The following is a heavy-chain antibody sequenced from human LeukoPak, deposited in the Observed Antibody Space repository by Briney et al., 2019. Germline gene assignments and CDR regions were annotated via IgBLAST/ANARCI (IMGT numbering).Heavy chain of an antibody. D-gene: IGHD2-2*01. Sequence: ASVKVSCKASGYTFTNYGISWVRQAPGQGLEWVGWISAYNGNTNYAQKLQGRVTMTTDTSTSTAYMELRSLRSDDTAVYYCARVDCSSTSCYEYWFDPWGQGTLVTVSS. V-gene: IGHV1-18*01. CDR2: ISAYNGNT. CDR3: ARVDCSSTSCYEYWFDP. CDR1: GYTFTNYG. J-gene: IGHJ5*02.